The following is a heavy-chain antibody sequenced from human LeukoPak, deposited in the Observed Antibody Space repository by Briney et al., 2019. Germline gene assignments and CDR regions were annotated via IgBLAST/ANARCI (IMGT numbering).Heavy chain of an antibody. J-gene: IGHJ4*02. CDR3: AKAKGYESSGYVY. CDR2: IGRSGDPT. D-gene: IGHD3-22*01. Sequence: GGSLRLSCAASGFTFSSYDMHWVRQVPGKGLEWVSAIGRSGDPTYYADSVKGRFTLSRDNSKNTLYLQMNSLRAEDTAVYYCAKAKGYESSGYVYWGQGTLVTVSS. V-gene: IGHV3-23*01. CDR1: GFTFSSYD.